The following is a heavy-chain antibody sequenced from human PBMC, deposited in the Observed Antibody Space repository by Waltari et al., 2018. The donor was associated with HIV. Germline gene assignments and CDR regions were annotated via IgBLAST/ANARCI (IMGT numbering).Heavy chain of an antibody. J-gene: IGHJ4*02. D-gene: IGHD3-3*01. V-gene: IGHV1-3*01. CDR1: GFNFNNYV. CDR3: ARVAQYQYDFWSGYRFDY. Sequence: QVQLVQSGAEVKKPGASVKVSCKASGFNFNNYVIHWMRQAPGQGHAWKGWINLGNINTRDSQRFQCRVRFTRDTSETTVFMELTSLKSEDTAIYFCARVAQYQYDFWSGYRFDYWGQGTLVTVSS. CDR2: INLGNINT.